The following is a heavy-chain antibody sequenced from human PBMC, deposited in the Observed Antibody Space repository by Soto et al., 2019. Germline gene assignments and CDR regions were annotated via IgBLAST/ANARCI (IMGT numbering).Heavy chain of an antibody. CDR2: ISSSGNSA. D-gene: IGHD3-9*01. V-gene: IGHV3-23*01. Sequence: GGSLRLSCSGSGFTFSSFAMNWVRQAPGKGLEWVSSISSSGNSAYYADAVKGRFTISRDNSKNTLYLQLNSLTVEDTAIYYCVRVRYFDDDRFYWGQGALVTVSS. CDR3: VRVRYFDDDRFY. CDR1: GFTFSSFA. J-gene: IGHJ4*02.